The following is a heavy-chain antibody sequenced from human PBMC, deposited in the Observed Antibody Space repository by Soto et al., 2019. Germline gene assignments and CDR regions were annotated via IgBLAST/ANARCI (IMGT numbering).Heavy chain of an antibody. D-gene: IGHD3-10*01. CDR1: GFSFSKYA. V-gene: IGHV3-23*01. Sequence: EVQLLESGGGLVQPGGSLRLSCVASGFSFSKYAMSWVRQAPGKGPAWVSFISSSGNSSYYADSVKGRFTISRDNSKNTLYVQMNSLRAEDTAVYYCAKRFFGSGSPPGAFDIWGQGTMVTVSS. CDR3: AKRFFGSGSPPGAFDI. J-gene: IGHJ3*02. CDR2: ISSSGNSS.